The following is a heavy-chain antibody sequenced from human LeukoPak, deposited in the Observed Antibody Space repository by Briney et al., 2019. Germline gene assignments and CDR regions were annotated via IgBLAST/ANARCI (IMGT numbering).Heavy chain of an antibody. CDR3: ARHSTASGYLNYFDY. CDR2: IYHSGST. CDR1: GGSISSSNW. Sequence: PSETLSLTCAVSGGSISSSNWWSWVRQPPGKGLEWIGEIYHSGSTNYNPSLKSRVTISVDKSKNQFSLKLSSVTAADTAVYYCARHSTASGYLNYFDYWGQGTLVTVSS. V-gene: IGHV4-4*02. J-gene: IGHJ4*02. D-gene: IGHD1-1*01.